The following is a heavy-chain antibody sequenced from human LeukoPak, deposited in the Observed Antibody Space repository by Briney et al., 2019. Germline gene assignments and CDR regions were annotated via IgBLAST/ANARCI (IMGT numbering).Heavy chain of an antibody. CDR2: IYYSGST. D-gene: IGHD6-13*01. Sequence: SETLSLTCTVSGGSISSYYWSWIRQSPEKGLEYIGYIYYSGSTNYNPSLKSRVTISVDTSKDQFSLKLSSVTAADTAVYYCARRGRAAAGTWYFDPWGRGTLVTVSS. CDR1: GGSISSYY. V-gene: IGHV4-59*08. CDR3: ARRGRAAAGTWYFDP. J-gene: IGHJ2*01.